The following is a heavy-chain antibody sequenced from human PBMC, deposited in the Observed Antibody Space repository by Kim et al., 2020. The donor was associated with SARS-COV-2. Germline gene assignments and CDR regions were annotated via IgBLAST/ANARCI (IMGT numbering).Heavy chain of an antibody. CDR2: ISYDGSNK. Sequence: GGSLRLSCAASGFTFSSYGMHWVRQAPGKGLEWVAVISYDGSNKYYADSVKGRFTISRDNSKNTLYLQMNSLRAEDTAVYYCARGNSIAVAGTLDYWGQG. D-gene: IGHD6-19*01. V-gene: IGHV3-33*05. J-gene: IGHJ4*02. CDR1: GFTFSSYG. CDR3: ARGNSIAVAGTLDY.